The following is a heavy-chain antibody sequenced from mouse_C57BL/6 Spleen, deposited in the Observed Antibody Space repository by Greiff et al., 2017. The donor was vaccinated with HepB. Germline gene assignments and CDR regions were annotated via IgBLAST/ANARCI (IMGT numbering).Heavy chain of an antibody. Sequence: VQLQQSGAELVRPGSSVKLSCKASGYTFTSYWMHWVKQRPIQGLEWIGNIDPSDSETHYNQKFKDKATLTVDKSSSTAYMQLSSLTSEDSAVYYCARSTYYYGSSYLPFDYWGQGTTLTVSS. CDR1: GYTFTSYW. D-gene: IGHD1-1*01. V-gene: IGHV1-52*01. CDR2: IDPSDSET. CDR3: ARSTYYYGSSYLPFDY. J-gene: IGHJ2*01.